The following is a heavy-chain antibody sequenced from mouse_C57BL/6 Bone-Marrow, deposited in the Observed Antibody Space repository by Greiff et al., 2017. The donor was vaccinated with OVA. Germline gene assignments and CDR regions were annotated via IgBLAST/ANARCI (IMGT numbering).Heavy chain of an antibody. V-gene: IGHV1-22*01. CDR2: INPNNGGT. D-gene: IGHD2-3*01. Sequence: SGPELVKPGASVKMSCKASGYTFTDYNMHWVKQSHGKSLEWIGYINPNNGGTSYNQKFKGKATLTVNKSSSTAYMELRSLTSEDSAVYYCARWLLRDYYAMDYWGQGTSVTVSS. CDR3: ARWLLRDYYAMDY. CDR1: GYTFTDYN. J-gene: IGHJ4*01.